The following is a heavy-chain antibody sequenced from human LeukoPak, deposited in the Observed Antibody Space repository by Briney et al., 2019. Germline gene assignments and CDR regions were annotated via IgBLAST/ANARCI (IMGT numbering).Heavy chain of an antibody. J-gene: IGHJ4*02. CDR2: IKQDGSEK. CDR3: ARDLTVRCSGGSCYSAFDY. CDR1: GFTFSSYW. D-gene: IGHD2-15*01. V-gene: IGHV3-7*01. Sequence: PGGSLRLSCAASGFTFSSYWMRWVRQAPGKGLEWVANIKQDGSEKYYVDSVKGRFTISRDNAKNSLYLQMNSLRAEDTAVYYCARDLTVRCSGGSCYSAFDYWGQGTLVTVSS.